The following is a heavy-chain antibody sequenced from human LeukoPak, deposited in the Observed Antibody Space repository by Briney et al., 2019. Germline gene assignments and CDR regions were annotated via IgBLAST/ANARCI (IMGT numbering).Heavy chain of an antibody. CDR3: ARTGSFYFDY. Sequence: ASVKVSCKASGYTLTGYYIHWVRQAPGQGLEWMGIINPSGGSTSCAQKFQGRVTVTRDTSTSTVYMELSSLRSEDTAVYYCARTGSFYFDYWGQGTLVTVSS. J-gene: IGHJ4*02. CDR2: INPSGGST. CDR1: GYTLTGYY. V-gene: IGHV1-46*03.